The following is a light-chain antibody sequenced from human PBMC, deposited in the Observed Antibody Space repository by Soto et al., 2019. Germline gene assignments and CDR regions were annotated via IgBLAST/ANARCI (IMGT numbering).Light chain of an antibody. V-gene: IGLV3-25*03. CDR3: QSADSSGTDWV. Sequence: SYELTQPPSVSVSPGQTARITCSGDALPKQHAYWYQQKPGQAPVLIIYKDSERPSGIPERFSGSSSGTTVTLTISGVQAEDEADYHCQSADSSGTDWVYGGGTKLTVL. CDR2: KDS. J-gene: IGLJ3*02. CDR1: ALPKQH.